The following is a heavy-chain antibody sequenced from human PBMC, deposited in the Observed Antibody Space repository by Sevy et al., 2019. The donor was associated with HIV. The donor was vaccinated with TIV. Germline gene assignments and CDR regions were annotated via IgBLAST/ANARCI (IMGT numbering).Heavy chain of an antibody. Sequence: GGSLRLSCAAPGFTFSHYAMHWVRQAPGKGLEWVAVISYDGINKYYAESVRGRFTISRDYSKNTLYLQMNSLRAEDTAVYYCAHPVLRFFDWFEIDYWGQGTLVTVSS. D-gene: IGHD3-9*01. V-gene: IGHV3-30*04. CDR1: GFTFSHYA. J-gene: IGHJ4*02. CDR3: AHPVLRFFDWFEIDY. CDR2: ISYDGINK.